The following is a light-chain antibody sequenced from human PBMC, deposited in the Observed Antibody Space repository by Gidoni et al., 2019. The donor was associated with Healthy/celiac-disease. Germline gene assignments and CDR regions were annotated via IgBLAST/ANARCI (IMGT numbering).Light chain of an antibody. Sequence: VLKQSPGTLSWSPGERAALSGRASQSVSSSYLAWYQQKPGQSPRLLIYGASSRATGIPDRFSGSGSGTYFTLTISLLEPEYFAVYYCQQYGSSSLTFGGGTKVEIK. CDR3: QQYGSSSLT. CDR2: GAS. V-gene: IGKV3-20*01. J-gene: IGKJ4*01. CDR1: QSVSSSY.